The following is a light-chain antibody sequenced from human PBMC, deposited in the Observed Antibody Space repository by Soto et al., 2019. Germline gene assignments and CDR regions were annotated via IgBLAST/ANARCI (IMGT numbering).Light chain of an antibody. J-gene: IGKJ1*01. Sequence: DIQMTQSPSTLSASVGDRVTITCRASQSMSNWLAWYQQKPGKAPKLLIYDASTLESGVPARFTGSGSGTEFTLNIRSLQHEDFATYYRQQYKVYSQTFGQGTKVDIK. V-gene: IGKV1-5*01. CDR3: QQYKVYSQT. CDR1: QSMSNW. CDR2: DAS.